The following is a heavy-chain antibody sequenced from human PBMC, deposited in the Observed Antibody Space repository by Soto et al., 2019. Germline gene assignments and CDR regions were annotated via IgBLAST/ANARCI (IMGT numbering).Heavy chain of an antibody. CDR1: GNTFSNYY. CDR3: ARGGHVVVVTAAFDY. V-gene: IGHV1-46*03. Sequence: QVQLVQYGAEVKKPGASVKVSCKASGNTFSNYYIHWVRQAPGQGLEWMGTINPSGGHTTYAQKFLGRVTMTRDTSTSTLYMELTSLRSEDTAVYYCARGGHVVVVTAAFDYWGQGTLVTVSS. CDR2: INPSGGHT. J-gene: IGHJ4*02. D-gene: IGHD2-21*02.